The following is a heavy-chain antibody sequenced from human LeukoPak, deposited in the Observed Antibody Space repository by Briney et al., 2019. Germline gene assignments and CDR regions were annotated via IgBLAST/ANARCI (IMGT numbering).Heavy chain of an antibody. CDR1: GFTFSSYG. V-gene: IGHV3-30*02. CDR3: AKDPEHYSQTYHYGMDV. J-gene: IGHJ6*02. Sequence: GGSLRLSCAASGFTFSSYGMHWVRQAPGKGLEWVAVIWYDGSKKYYADSVKGRFTISRDNSKNTLYLQMNSLRAEDTAVYYCAKDPEHYSQTYHYGMDVWGPGNTVNV. CDR2: IWYDGSKK. D-gene: IGHD3-10*01.